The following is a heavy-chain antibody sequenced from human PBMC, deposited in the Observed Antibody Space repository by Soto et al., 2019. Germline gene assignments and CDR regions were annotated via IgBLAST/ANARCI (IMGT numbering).Heavy chain of an antibody. J-gene: IGHJ4*02. D-gene: IGHD2-21*02. CDR1: GFTFSSYG. V-gene: IGHV3-30*18. CDR2: ISYDGSNK. CDR3: AKDHLAYCGGDCYSFDY. Sequence: QVQLVESGGGVVQPGRSLRLSCAASGFTFSSYGMHWVRQAPGKGLEWVAVISYDGSNKYYADSVKGRFTISRDNSTNTLYLQMNSLRAEDTAVYYCAKDHLAYCGGDCYSFDYWGQGTLVTVSS.